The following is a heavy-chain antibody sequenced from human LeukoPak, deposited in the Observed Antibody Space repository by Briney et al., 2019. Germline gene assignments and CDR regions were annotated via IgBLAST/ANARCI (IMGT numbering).Heavy chain of an antibody. V-gene: IGHV1-8*01. CDR3: ASGLRYCDWLPDDAFDI. Sequence: ASVKVSCKASGYTFTSYDINWVRQATGQGLEWMGWMNPNSGNTDYAQKFQGRVTMTRNTSISTAYMELSSLRSEDTAVYYCASGLRYCDWLPDDAFDIWGQGTMVTVSS. CDR2: MNPNSGNT. J-gene: IGHJ3*02. D-gene: IGHD3-9*01. CDR1: GYTFTSYD.